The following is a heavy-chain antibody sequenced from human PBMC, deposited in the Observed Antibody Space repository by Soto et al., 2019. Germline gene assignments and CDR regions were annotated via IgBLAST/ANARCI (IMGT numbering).Heavy chain of an antibody. D-gene: IGHD6-25*01. CDR3: AREVRRERPIDY. V-gene: IGHV3-73*01. CDR1: GFTFSDSA. Sequence: GGSLRLSCAASGFTFSDSAIHWVRQASGKGLEWIGRVRNKANNHATEYAASMKGRFTISRDDSKNTLYLQMNSLRAEDTAVYYCAREVRRERPIDYWGHGTLVTVSS. CDR2: VRNKANNHAT. J-gene: IGHJ4*01.